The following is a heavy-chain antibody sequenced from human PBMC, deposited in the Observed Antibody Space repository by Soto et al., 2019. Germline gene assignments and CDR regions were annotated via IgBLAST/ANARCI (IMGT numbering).Heavy chain of an antibody. J-gene: IGHJ6*02. CDR1: GGSISSSSYY. CDR2: IYYSGST. V-gene: IGHV4-39*01. Sequence: SETLSLTCTVSGGSISSSSYYWGWIRQPPGKGLEWIGSIYYSGSTYYNPSRKSRVTISVDTSKNQFSLKLSSVTAADTAVYYCARYSYGWRDYYYYGMDVWGQGTTVTV. D-gene: IGHD5-18*01. CDR3: ARYSYGWRDYYYYGMDV.